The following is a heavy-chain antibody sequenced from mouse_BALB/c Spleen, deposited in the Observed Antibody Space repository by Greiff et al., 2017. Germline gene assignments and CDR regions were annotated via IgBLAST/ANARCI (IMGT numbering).Heavy chain of an antibody. V-gene: IGHV1S81*02. D-gene: IGHD2-2*01. CDR3: TRSDYGYDV. Sequence: VQLQQSGAELVKPGASVKLSCKASGYTFTSYYMYWVKQRPGQGLEWIGEINPSNGGTNFNEKFKSKATLTVDKSSSTAYIQLSSLTSEDSAVYYGTRSDYGYDVWGQGTSVTVSS. CDR2: INPSNGGT. J-gene: IGHJ4*01. CDR1: GYTFTSYY.